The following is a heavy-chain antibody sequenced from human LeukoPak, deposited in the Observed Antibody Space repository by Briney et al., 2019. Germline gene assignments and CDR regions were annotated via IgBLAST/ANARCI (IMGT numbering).Heavy chain of an antibody. V-gene: IGHV4-38-2*02. CDR1: GYSISSGYY. CDR3: ARGRDCSSTSCYTNYYYYMDV. J-gene: IGHJ6*03. CDR2: IYHSGST. Sequence: SETLSLTCTVSGYSISSGYYWGWLRQPPGKGLEWIGSIYHSGSTYYNPSLKSRVTISVDTPKNQFSLKLSSVTAADTAVYYCARGRDCSSTSCYTNYYYYMDVWGEGTTVTVSS. D-gene: IGHD2-2*02.